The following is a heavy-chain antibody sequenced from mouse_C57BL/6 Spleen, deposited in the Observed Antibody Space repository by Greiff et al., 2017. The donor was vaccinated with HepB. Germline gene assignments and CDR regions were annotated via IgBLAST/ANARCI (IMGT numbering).Heavy chain of an antibody. D-gene: IGHD2-3*01. Sequence: VQLKESGPGLGAPSQSLSIPCPVSGFPLTSYAISGVRRPPGKGLEWLGVIWTGGGTNYNSALKSRLSISKDNSKSQVFLKMNSLQTDDTARYYCARNGGDGYYLYAMDYWGQGTSVTVSS. CDR2: IWTGGGT. V-gene: IGHV2-9-1*01. J-gene: IGHJ4*01. CDR1: GFPLTSYA. CDR3: ARNGGDGYYLYAMDY.